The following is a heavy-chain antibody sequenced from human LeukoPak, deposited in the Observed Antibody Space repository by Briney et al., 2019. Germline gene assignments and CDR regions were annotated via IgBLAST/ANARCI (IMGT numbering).Heavy chain of an antibody. V-gene: IGHV4-39*07. CDR2: IYYSGSS. CDR1: GGSISSSSYY. Sequence: SETLSLTCTVSGGSISSSSYYWGWIRQPPGKGLEWIGSIYYSGSSYYNPSLKSRVTISVDTSKNQFSLKLSSVTAADTAVYYCARGRGSSWPFYYYYGMDVWGQGTTVTVSS. CDR3: ARGRGSSWPFYYYYGMDV. D-gene: IGHD6-13*01. J-gene: IGHJ6*02.